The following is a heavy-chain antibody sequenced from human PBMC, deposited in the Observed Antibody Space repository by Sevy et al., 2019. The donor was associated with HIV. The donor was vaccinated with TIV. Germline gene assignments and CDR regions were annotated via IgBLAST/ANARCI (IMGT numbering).Heavy chain of an antibody. J-gene: IGHJ3*02. V-gene: IGHV4-61*01. CDR3: ARASPSSIAVARGDAFDI. Sequence: SETLSLTCTVSGGSVSSGSYYWSWIRQPPGKGLEWIGYIYYSGSTNYNPSLKSRVTISVDTSKNQFHLKLSSVTAADTAVYYCARASPSSIAVARGDAFDIWGQGTMVTVSS. CDR1: GGSVSSGSYY. CDR2: IYYSGST. D-gene: IGHD6-19*01.